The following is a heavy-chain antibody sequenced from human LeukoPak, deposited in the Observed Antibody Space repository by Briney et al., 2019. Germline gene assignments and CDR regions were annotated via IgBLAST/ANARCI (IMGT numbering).Heavy chain of an antibody. CDR2: IYYSGST. D-gene: IGHD4-23*01. V-gene: IGHV4-59*01. J-gene: IGHJ3*02. CDR1: GGSISYYY. Sequence: SETLSLTCTVSGGSISYYYWSWIRQPPGKGLEWIGYIYYSGSTNYNPSLKSRVTISVDTSKNQFSLKLNSVTAADTAVYYCARITYGDNHFDIWGQGTMVTVSS. CDR3: ARITYGDNHFDI.